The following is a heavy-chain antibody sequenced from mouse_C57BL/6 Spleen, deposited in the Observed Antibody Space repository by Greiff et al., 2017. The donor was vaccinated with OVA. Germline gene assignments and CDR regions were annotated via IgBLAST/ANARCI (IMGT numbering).Heavy chain of an antibody. V-gene: IGHV1-61*01. CDR1: GYTFTSYW. CDR2: IYPSDSET. J-gene: IGHJ4*01. D-gene: IGHD1-1*01. CDR3: ARFHGSSYGAMDY. Sequence: VQLQKPGAELVRPGSSVKLSCKASGYTFTSYWMDWVKQRPGQGLEWIGNIYPSDSETHYNQKFKDKATLTVDKSSSTAYMQLSSLTSEDSAVYYCARFHGSSYGAMDYWGQGTSVTVSS.